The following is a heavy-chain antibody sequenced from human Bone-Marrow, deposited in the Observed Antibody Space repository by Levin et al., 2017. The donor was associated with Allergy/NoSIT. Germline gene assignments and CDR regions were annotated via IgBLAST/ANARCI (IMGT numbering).Heavy chain of an antibody. Sequence: ASVKVSCKASGYTFTSYGISWVRQAPGQGLEWMGWISAYNGNTNYAQKLQGRVTMTTDTSTSTAYMELRSLRSDDTAVYYCARDSPRLWFAIRPFDYWGQGTLVTVSS. CDR3: ARDSPRLWFAIRPFDY. CDR2: ISAYNGNT. D-gene: IGHD3-10*01. J-gene: IGHJ4*02. V-gene: IGHV1-18*01. CDR1: GYTFTSYG.